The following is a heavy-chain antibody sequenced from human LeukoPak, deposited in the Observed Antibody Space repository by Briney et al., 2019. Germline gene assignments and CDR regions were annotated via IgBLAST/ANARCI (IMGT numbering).Heavy chain of an antibody. CDR2: ISQDGSEK. Sequence: GGSLRLSCAASGFTFSSYWMSWVCQAPGKGLEWVGQISQDGSEKYYVDSVRGRFTFSRDNAKNSLYLQMNSLRAEDTAVYYCVREGNREQYDFWSRTPPAFDLWGQGTMVTVSS. CDR1: GFTFSSYW. CDR3: VREGNREQYDFWSRTPPAFDL. D-gene: IGHD3-3*01. J-gene: IGHJ3*01. V-gene: IGHV3-7*01.